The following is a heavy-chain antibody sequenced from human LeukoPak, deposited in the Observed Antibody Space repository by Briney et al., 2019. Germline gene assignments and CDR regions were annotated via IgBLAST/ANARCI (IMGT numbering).Heavy chain of an antibody. Sequence: TSETLSLTCTVSGGSISSYYWSWIRQPPGKGLEWIGYIYYSGSTNYNPSLKSRVTISVDTSKNQFSLKLSSVTAADTAVYYCAREGKYGGTFDYWGQGTLVTVSS. CDR2: IYYSGST. V-gene: IGHV4-59*01. D-gene: IGHD4/OR15-4a*01. CDR1: GGSISSYY. CDR3: AREGKYGGTFDY. J-gene: IGHJ4*02.